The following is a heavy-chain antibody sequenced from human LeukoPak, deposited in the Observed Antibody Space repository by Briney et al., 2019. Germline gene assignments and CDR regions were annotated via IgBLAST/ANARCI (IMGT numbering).Heavy chain of an antibody. Sequence: SVKVSCKASGGTFSSYAISWVRQAPGQGLEWMGRIIPIFGIGNYAKKFQGRVTITADKSTSTAYMELSSLRSEDTAVYYCASRSIADDSYYYYGMDVWGQGTTVTVSS. CDR3: ASRSIADDSYYYYGMDV. CDR1: GGTFSSYA. D-gene: IGHD6-6*01. J-gene: IGHJ6*02. CDR2: IIPIFGIG. V-gene: IGHV1-69*04.